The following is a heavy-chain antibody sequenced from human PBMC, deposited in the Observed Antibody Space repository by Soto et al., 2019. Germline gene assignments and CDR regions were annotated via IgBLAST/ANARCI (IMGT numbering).Heavy chain of an antibody. CDR1: GGSFRGYY. CDR3: ARGFSARPYDY. D-gene: IGHD6-6*01. CDR2: INHSGST. Sequence: PSETLTLTCTVYGGSFRGYYWRCIRQPPGKGLEWIGEINHSGSTNYNPSLKSRVTISVDTSKNQFSLKLSSVTAADTAVYYCARGFSARPYDYWGQGTLVTVSS. J-gene: IGHJ4*02. V-gene: IGHV4-34*01.